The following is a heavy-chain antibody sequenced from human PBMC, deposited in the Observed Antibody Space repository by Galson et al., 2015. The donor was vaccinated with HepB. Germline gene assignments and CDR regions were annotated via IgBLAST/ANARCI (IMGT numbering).Heavy chain of an antibody. V-gene: IGHV3-7*03. CDR3: ARDSFLGFWSGSPSDY. J-gene: IGHJ4*02. CDR1: GFTFSSYW. D-gene: IGHD3-3*01. CDR2: IKQDGSEK. Sequence: SLRLSCAASGFTFSSYWMSWVRQAPGKGLEWVANIKQDGSEKYYVDSVKGRFTISRDNAKNSLYLQMNSLRAEDTAVYYCARDSFLGFWSGSPSDYWGQGTLVTVSS.